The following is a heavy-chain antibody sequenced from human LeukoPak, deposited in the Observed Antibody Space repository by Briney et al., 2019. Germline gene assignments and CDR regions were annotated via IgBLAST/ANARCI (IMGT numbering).Heavy chain of an antibody. J-gene: IGHJ4*02. D-gene: IGHD6-19*01. Sequence: GGSLRLSCAASGFTFSSYGIHWVRQAPGKGLEWVAVIWYDGSNKYYADSVKGRFTISRDNSKNTLYLQMNSLRAEDTAVYYCASDLSAGIAVAGGLDYWGQGTLVTVSS. CDR3: ASDLSAGIAVAGGLDY. CDR2: IWYDGSNK. CDR1: GFTFSSYG. V-gene: IGHV3-33*01.